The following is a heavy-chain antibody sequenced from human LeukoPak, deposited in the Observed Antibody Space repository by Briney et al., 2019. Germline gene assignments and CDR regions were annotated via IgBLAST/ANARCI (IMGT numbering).Heavy chain of an antibody. Sequence: PSETLSLTCTVSGGSISSSYWSWIRQSPGKGLEWVGYIHHSGNTNSNPPLKSRVTISVDTPKNQFSLKLSSVTAADTAVYYCARGGFDSWKFPYYFDYWGQGTLVTVSS. D-gene: IGHD1-20*01. J-gene: IGHJ4*02. CDR1: GGSISSSY. CDR2: IHHSGNT. V-gene: IGHV4-59*01. CDR3: ARGGFDSWKFPYYFDY.